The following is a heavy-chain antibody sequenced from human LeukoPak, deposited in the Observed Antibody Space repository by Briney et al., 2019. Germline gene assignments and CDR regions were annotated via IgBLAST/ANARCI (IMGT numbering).Heavy chain of an antibody. CDR2: IKHNGDEL. J-gene: IGHJ4*02. CDR3: ARELRTFDS. Sequence: GGSLRLSCAASGFTFSSYGMTWVRQAPGKGLEWVANIKHNGDELNYVDSVEDRFTISRDNAKNSLYLHMTSLRAEDTAVYYCARELRTFDSWGQGTLVTVSS. V-gene: IGHV3-7*01. D-gene: IGHD3-16*01. CDR1: GFTFSSYG.